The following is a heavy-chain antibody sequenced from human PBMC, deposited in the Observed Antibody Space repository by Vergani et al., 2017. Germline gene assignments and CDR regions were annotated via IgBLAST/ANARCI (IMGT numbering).Heavy chain of an antibody. Sequence: QVQLQESGPGLVKSSETLALPCSVSFDSIRNLYCNWIPQPPGKGLEWIGSIHYRENTNYNPSLKTRVTISVDTSKNQFSLTLTSVTAADTAVYYCASDTHRGQRADRWGQGILVTVTS. J-gene: IGHJ5*02. CDR3: ASDTHRGQRADR. V-gene: IGHV4-59*11. CDR1: FDSIRNLY. CDR2: IHYRENT. D-gene: IGHD2-15*01.